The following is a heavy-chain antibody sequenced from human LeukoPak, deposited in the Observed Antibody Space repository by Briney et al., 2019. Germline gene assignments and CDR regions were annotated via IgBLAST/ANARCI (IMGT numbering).Heavy chain of an antibody. D-gene: IGHD4-17*01. J-gene: IGHJ5*01. V-gene: IGHV3-23*01. Sequence: PGGSLRLSCAASGFTFSSYAMSWIRQVPAKGLEWVSAISTTTYYADFVEGRFTISGDNSKDTLYLQMNSLRAEDTAVYYCAKPIGPRYGDYHNSCFDSWGQGTLVIVSS. CDR2: ISTTT. CDR1: GFTFSSYA. CDR3: AKPIGPRYGDYHNSCFDS.